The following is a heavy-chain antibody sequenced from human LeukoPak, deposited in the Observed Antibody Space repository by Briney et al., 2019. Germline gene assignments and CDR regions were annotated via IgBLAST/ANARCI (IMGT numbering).Heavy chain of an antibody. CDR2: ITSSGTYI. J-gene: IGHJ6*03. CDR1: GFTFSNAW. V-gene: IGHV3-21*01. CDR3: ARDPYSGNYGNYYYYYMDV. Sequence: GGSLRLSCAASGFTFSNAWMSWVRQAPGRALEWVSSITSSGTYIFYADSVKGRFTISRDNAKNSLYLQMNSLGPEDTAVYYCARDPYSGNYGNYYYYYMDVWGKGTTVTISS. D-gene: IGHD1-26*01.